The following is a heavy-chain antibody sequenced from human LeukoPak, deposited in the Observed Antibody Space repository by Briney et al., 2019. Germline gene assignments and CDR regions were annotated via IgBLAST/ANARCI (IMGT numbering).Heavy chain of an antibody. CDR3: AKDTAFYYDSSVYIDY. D-gene: IGHD3-22*01. CDR1: GFTFDDNA. J-gene: IGHJ4*02. CDR2: ISWDGGST. V-gene: IGHV3-43D*03. Sequence: GGSLRLSCAASGFTFDDNAMHWVRQAPGKGLEWVSLISWDGGSTYYADSVKGRFNISRDNSKTSLYLQMNSLRAEDTALYYCAKDTAFYYDSSVYIDYWGQGTLVTVSS.